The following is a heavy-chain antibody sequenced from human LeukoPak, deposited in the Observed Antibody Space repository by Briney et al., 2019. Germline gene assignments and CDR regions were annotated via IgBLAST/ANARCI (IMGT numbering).Heavy chain of an antibody. J-gene: IGHJ4*02. V-gene: IGHV3-21*01. CDR2: ISSSSSYI. D-gene: IGHD4-23*01. Sequence: GGSLRLSCAASGFAFSSYAMSWVRQAPGKGLEWVSSISSSSSYIFYAHSVKGRFTISRHNAKNSLYLQMNTLRPEHTAVYYCARGEGDYGGNFVGDYWGQGTLVTVSS. CDR1: GFAFSSYA. CDR3: ARGEGDYGGNFVGDY.